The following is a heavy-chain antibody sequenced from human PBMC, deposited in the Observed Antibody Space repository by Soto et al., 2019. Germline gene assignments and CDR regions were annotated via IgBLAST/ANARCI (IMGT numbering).Heavy chain of an antibody. CDR2: ISAYNGNT. D-gene: IGHD3-10*01. CDR3: ARVYYYGSGNLNPFDY. J-gene: IGHJ4*02. CDR1: GYPFTSYG. V-gene: IGHV1-18*04. Sequence: DSGKVCFKASGYPFTSYGISWVRQAPGQGLEWMGWISAYNGNTNYAQKLQGRVTMTTDTSTSTAYMELRSLRSDDTAVYYCARVYYYGSGNLNPFDYWGQGTMVTVSS.